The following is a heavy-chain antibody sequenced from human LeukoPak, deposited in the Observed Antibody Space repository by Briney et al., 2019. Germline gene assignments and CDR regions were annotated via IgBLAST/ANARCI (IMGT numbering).Heavy chain of an antibody. D-gene: IGHD1-14*01. CDR3: ARSPGLVTYYYGMDV. CDR2: IYYSGST. V-gene: IGHV4-31*03. CDR1: GGSISSGVYY. Sequence: SETLSLTCTVSGGSISSGVYYWSWIRQHPGKGLEWIGYIYYSGSTYYNPSLKSRVTISVDTSKDQFSLKLSSVTAADTAVYYCARSPGLVTYYYGMDVWGQGTTVTVSS. J-gene: IGHJ6*02.